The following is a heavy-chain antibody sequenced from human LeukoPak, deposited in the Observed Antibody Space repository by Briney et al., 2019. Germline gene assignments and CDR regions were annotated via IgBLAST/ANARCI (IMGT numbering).Heavy chain of an antibody. CDR2: ISSSSSYI. CDR1: GFTFSSYS. V-gene: IGHV3-21*01. CDR3: AGEPPDCSSTSCYGAYGMDV. D-gene: IGHD2-2*01. J-gene: IGHJ6*02. Sequence: GGSLRLSCAASGFTFSSYSMNWVRQAPGKGLEWVSSISSSSSYIYYADPVKGRFTISRDNAKNSLYLQMNSLRAEDTAVYYCAGEPPDCSSTSCYGAYGMDVWGQGTTVTVSS.